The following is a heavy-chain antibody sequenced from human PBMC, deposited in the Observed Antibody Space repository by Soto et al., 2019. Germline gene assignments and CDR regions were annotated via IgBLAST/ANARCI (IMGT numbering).Heavy chain of an antibody. CDR2: IRSGDTTI. Sequence: PGGSLRLSCAASGFPFRDYYMSWIRQAPGKGLEWISYIRSGDTTIHYADSVKGRFVISRDDAKNAVFLQMYNLRVEDTAVYYCARADRYSRSRDFDYWGQGTRVTVSS. J-gene: IGHJ4*02. V-gene: IGHV3-11*01. D-gene: IGHD6-6*01. CDR3: ARADRYSRSRDFDY. CDR1: GFPFRDYY.